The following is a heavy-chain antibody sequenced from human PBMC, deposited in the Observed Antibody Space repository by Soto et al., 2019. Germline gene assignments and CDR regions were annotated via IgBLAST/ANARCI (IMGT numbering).Heavy chain of an antibody. CDR2: ISSDGDST. Sequence: EVHLLESGGDLVQPGGSLRLSCAASGFTFSTYALNWVRQSPGKGLEWVATISSDGDSTYYVDSVNGRFTVSRDNSKNTVYMQMNSLRAEDTALYFCARDPSTGNADYWGQGTLVTVSS. J-gene: IGHJ4*02. CDR3: ARDPSTGNADY. V-gene: IGHV3-23*01. D-gene: IGHD3-9*01. CDR1: GFTFSTYA.